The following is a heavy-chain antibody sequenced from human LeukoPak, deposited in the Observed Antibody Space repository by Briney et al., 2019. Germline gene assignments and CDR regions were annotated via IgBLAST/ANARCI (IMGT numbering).Heavy chain of an antibody. V-gene: IGHV4-59*01. D-gene: IGHD5-12*01. CDR2: ICYSGST. J-gene: IGHJ5*02. Sequence: SSETLSLTCTVSGGSISSYYWSWIRQPPGKGLEWIGYICYSGSTNYNPSLKSRVTISVDTSKNQFSLKLSSVTAADTAVYYCARESRDGYNHWGQGTLVTVSS. CDR3: ARESRDGYNH. CDR1: GGSISSYY.